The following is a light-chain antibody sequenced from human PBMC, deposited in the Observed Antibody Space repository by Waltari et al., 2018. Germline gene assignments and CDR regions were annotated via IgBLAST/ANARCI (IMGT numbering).Light chain of an antibody. Sequence: QSALTQPASVSGSPGQSITISCTGTSSDVGFYDCVSWFQQHPGKAPQVMISKVTKRPAGVSKRFSGSKSANTASLTISGLQAEDEADYYCSSYTRRSYWVFGGGTQLTVL. J-gene: IGLJ3*02. V-gene: IGLV2-14*01. CDR1: SSDVGFYDC. CDR3: SSYTRRSYWV. CDR2: KVT.